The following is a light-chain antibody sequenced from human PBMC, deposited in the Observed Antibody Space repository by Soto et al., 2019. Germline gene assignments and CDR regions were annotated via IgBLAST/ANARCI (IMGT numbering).Light chain of an antibody. J-gene: IGKJ5*01. CDR1: HSVTTH. V-gene: IGKV3-11*01. Sequence: IAMTQSTATLSVSPVERATLSCWASHSVTTHLAWFQQRPGQTRRLLIYDASTRAPGIPARLSGRGSGAEFTLTISSLEPEDFAVYYCQQRSDSITFGHGTRLEIK. CDR3: QQRSDSIT. CDR2: DAS.